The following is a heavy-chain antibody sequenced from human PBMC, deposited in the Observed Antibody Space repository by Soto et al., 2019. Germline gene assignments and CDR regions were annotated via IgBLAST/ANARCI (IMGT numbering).Heavy chain of an antibody. D-gene: IGHD3-10*01. V-gene: IGHV4-4*02. CDR2: IYHSGST. J-gene: IGHJ6*02. CDR3: ARVKLLWFGEPWVYYYYGMDV. Sequence: SETLSLTCAVSSGTISSSNWWSWVRKPPGKGLEWIGEIYHSGSTNYNPSLKSRVTISVDKSKNQFSLKLSSVTAADTAVYYCARVKLLWFGEPWVYYYYGMDVWGQGTTVTVSS. CDR1: SGTISSSNW.